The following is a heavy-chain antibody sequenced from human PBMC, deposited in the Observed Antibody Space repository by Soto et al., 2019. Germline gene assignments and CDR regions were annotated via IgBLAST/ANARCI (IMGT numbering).Heavy chain of an antibody. D-gene: IGHD7-27*01. J-gene: IGHJ4*02. V-gene: IGHV3-21*01. CDR1: GFTFGAYS. Sequence: EVQLVESGGGLVKPGESLRLSCAASGFTFGAYSLSWVRQAPGKGLEWVSSIDPSTTYIHSGGSGAGRFTISRDNAKSSLYLQIISLRVEDTAVYYWASDFLTGDPREAFDYWGQGTLVTVSS. CDR2: IDPSTTYI. CDR3: ASDFLTGDPREAFDY.